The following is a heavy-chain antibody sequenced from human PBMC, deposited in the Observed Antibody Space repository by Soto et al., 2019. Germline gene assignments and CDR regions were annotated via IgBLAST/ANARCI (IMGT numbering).Heavy chain of an antibody. D-gene: IGHD1-26*01. CDR1: GFIFSNAW. J-gene: IGHJ4*01. V-gene: IGHV3-15*07. CDR3: TTDAYINMRIVRFDY. CDR2: IKSKADGGTT. Sequence: GGSLRLSCAASGFIFSNAWINWVRQAPGKGLEWVGRIKSKADGGTTDFAAPVKGRFAISRDDSMNMMYMQMSSLRTEDTAVYYCTTDAYINMRIVRFDYWGYGT.